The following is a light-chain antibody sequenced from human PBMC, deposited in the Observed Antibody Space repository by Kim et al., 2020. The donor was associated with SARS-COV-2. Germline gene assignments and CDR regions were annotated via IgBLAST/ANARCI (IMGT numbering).Light chain of an antibody. Sequence: SSEPTQDPAVSVALGQTVRITCQGDSLTTYYASWYQQKPGQAPVLVFYANDNRPSGIPDRFSGSSSGNTASLTITETQAEDEADYFCHSRDSSGNHQVFGGGTQLTVL. CDR3: HSRDSSGNHQV. CDR1: SLTTYY. V-gene: IGLV3-19*01. CDR2: AND. J-gene: IGLJ2*01.